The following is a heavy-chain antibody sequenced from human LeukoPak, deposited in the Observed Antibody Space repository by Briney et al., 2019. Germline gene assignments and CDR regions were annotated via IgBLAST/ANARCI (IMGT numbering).Heavy chain of an antibody. CDR2: INPNSGGT. CDR3: ARIPYGDYTDYFDY. V-gene: IGHV1-2*02. Sequence: ASVKVSCKASGYTFTGYYMHWVRQAPGQGREWMGWINPNSGGTNYAQKFQGRVTITRDTTIRTAYMELSRLRSDDTAVYYCARIPYGDYTDYFDYWGQGTLVTVSS. J-gene: IGHJ4*02. D-gene: IGHD4-17*01. CDR1: GYTFTGYY.